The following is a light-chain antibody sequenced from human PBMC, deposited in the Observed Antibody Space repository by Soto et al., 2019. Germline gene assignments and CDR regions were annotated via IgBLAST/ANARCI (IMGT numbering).Light chain of an antibody. CDR1: SSSIGSNT. CDR3: ATWDDSRNKH. V-gene: IGLV1-44*01. Sequence: QSVLTQPPSASGTPGQRVIISCSGSSSSIGSNTVNWYQQLPGMAPKLLIYNNNQRPSGVPDRFSGSKSGTSASLAISGLQSADEADYYCATWDDSRNKHFGTWTKLTVL. CDR2: NNN. J-gene: IGLJ1*01.